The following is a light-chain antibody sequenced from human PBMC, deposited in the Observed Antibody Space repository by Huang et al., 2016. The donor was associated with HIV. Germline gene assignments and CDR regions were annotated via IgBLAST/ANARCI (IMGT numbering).Light chain of an antibody. CDR1: QGISTY. J-gene: IGKJ4*01. CDR2: DSS. Sequence: IQLTQSPSSLSASVGDRVTIPCRASQGISTYLAWYQLKPVKVPKLLVYDSSTLQSVFPARFSGSGSGTDFTLTINSLQPEDFATYYCQQLYSYPLTFGGGTKLEI. CDR3: QQLYSYPLT. V-gene: IGKV1-9*01.